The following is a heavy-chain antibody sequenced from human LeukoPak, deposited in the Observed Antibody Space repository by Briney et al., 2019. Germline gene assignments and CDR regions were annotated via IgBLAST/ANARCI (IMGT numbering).Heavy chain of an antibody. J-gene: IGHJ6*03. Sequence: SETLSLTCTVSGGSISSYYWSWIRQPPGKGLEWIGYIYYSGSTNYNPSLKSRVTISVDTSKNQFSLKLSSVTAADTAVYYCARDADYEEPDYYYYYYMDVWGKGTTVTVSS. CDR2: IYYSGST. D-gene: IGHD4-17*01. CDR1: GGSISSYY. V-gene: IGHV4-59*01. CDR3: ARDADYEEPDYYYYYYMDV.